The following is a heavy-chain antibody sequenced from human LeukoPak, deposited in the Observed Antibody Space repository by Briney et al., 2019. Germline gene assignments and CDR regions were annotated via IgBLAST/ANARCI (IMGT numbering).Heavy chain of an antibody. CDR3: ARLVRLYNWFDP. CDR1: GGSFSSYY. V-gene: IGHV4-4*09. J-gene: IGHJ5*02. Sequence: SETLSLTCTVSGGSFSSYYWSWIRQPPGKGLEWIGYIYTSGSTNYNPSLKSRVTISVDTSKNQFSLKLGSVTAADTAVYYCARLVRLYNWFDPWGQGTLVTVSS. D-gene: IGHD2-15*01. CDR2: IYTSGST.